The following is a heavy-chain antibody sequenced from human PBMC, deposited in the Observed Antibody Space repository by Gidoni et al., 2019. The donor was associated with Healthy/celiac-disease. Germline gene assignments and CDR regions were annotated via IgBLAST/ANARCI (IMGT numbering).Heavy chain of an antibody. J-gene: IGHJ4*02. D-gene: IGHD1-1*01. CDR1: GGSFSGYY. CDR2: INHSGST. Sequence: QVQLQQWGAGLLKPSETLSLTCAVYGGSFSGYYWSWIRQPPGKGLEWIGEINHSGSTNYNPSLKSRVTISVDTSKNQFSLKLSSVTAADTAVYYCARSPTGTTDFDYWGQGTLVTVSS. V-gene: IGHV4-34*01. CDR3: ARSPTGTTDFDY.